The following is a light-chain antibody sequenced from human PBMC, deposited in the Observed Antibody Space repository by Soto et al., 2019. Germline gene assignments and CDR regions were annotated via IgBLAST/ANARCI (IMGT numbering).Light chain of an antibody. CDR1: QSVRTK. Sequence: ETVMTQSPATLSVSPGERATLSCRACQSVRTKLAWYQQIPGQAPRLLIYGASSRATGIPARFSGSGSGTEFTLTISSLQSEDSGVYYCQQYNKWPAEITFGQGTRLEI. J-gene: IGKJ5*01. V-gene: IGKV3D-15*01. CDR3: QQYNKWPAEIT. CDR2: GAS.